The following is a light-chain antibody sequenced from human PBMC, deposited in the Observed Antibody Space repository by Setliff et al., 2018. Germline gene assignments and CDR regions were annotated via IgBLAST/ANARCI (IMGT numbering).Light chain of an antibody. CDR3: SSYAASYNPYV. Sequence: QCALTQPASVSGSPGQSITISCTGTVSDVGGYNSVSWYQQHPGKAPKLMIFEVTNRPSGVSNRFSGSKSGNTASPTISGLQAEDEAEYYCSSYAASYNPYVFGTGTKVTVL. J-gene: IGLJ1*01. CDR1: VSDVGGYNS. V-gene: IGLV2-14*01. CDR2: EVT.